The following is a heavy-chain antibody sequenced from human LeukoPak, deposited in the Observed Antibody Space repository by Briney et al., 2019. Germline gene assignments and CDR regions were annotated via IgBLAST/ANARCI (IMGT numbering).Heavy chain of an antibody. CDR3: ARAGVGAGRYPQDYYYMDV. Sequence: ASVKVSCKASGYTFTGYYMHWVRQAPGQGLEWMGWINPNSGGTNYAQKFQGRVTMTRDTSISTAYMELSRPRSDDTAMYYCARAGVGAGRYPQDYYYMDVWGKGTTVTVSS. D-gene: IGHD1-26*01. CDR1: GYTFTGYY. J-gene: IGHJ6*03. CDR2: INPNSGGT. V-gene: IGHV1-2*02.